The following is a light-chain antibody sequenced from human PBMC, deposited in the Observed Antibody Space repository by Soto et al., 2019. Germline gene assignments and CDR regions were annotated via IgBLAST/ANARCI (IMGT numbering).Light chain of an antibody. J-gene: IGKJ2*01. CDR2: KVS. V-gene: IGKV2-30*02. CDR1: QSLVHSDGNSY. Sequence: DVLMTQSPLSLPVTLGQPASVSCRSSQSLVHSDGNSYLSWFQQRPGQSPRRLIYKVSNRDSGVPDRFSGSGSDTECTLKISRVEAEDVGVYYCMQGTQWPYTFGQGTQLEIK. CDR3: MQGTQWPYT.